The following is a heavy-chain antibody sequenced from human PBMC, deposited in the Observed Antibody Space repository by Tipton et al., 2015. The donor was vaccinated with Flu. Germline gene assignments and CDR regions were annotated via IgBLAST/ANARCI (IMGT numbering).Heavy chain of an antibody. CDR1: GYTFSSYG. Sequence: SLRLSCVASGYTFSSYGIHWLRQAPGKGLEWMAVIWSDGSSKYYADSVKGRFTISRDTSKNTMFLQMNSLRAEDTGVYYCARVARDSCGGDCSRDWYFDLWGRGTLVTVSS. J-gene: IGHJ2*01. V-gene: IGHV3-33*01. D-gene: IGHD2-21*01. CDR3: ARVARDSCGGDCSRDWYFDL. CDR2: IWSDGSSK.